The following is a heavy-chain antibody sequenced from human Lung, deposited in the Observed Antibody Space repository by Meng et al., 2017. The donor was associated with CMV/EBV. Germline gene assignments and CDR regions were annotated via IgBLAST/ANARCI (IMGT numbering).Heavy chain of an antibody. CDR3: AHIGSGWYWGGIINWFDP. V-gene: IGHV2-5*02. CDR2: IYWDDDK. D-gene: IGHD6-19*01. CDR1: GFSLSTSGVG. J-gene: IGHJ5*02. Sequence: QITLKESGPTLVKPTQTLTLTCTFSGFSLSTSGVGVGWIRQPPGKALEWLALIYWDDDKRYSPSLKSRLTITKDTSKNQVVLTMTNMDPVDTATYYCAHIGSGWYWGGIINWFDPGGQGPRVTVYS.